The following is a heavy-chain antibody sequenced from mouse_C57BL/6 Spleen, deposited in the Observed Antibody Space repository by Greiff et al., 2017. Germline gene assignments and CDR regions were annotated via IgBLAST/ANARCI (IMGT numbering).Heavy chain of an antibody. CDR3: ARGILITTRYFDY. Sequence: VQLQQPGAELVKPGASVKLSCKASGYTFTSYWMQWVKQRPGQGLEWIGEIDPSDSYTNYNQKFKGKATLTVDTSSSTAYMQLSSLTSEDSAVYYCARGILITTRYFDYWGQGTTLTVSS. J-gene: IGHJ2*01. V-gene: IGHV1-50*01. D-gene: IGHD1-1*01. CDR2: IDPSDSYT. CDR1: GYTFTSYW.